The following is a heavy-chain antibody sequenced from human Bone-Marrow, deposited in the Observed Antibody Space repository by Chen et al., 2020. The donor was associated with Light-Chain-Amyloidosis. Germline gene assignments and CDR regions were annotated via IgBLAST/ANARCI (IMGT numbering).Heavy chain of an antibody. V-gene: IGHV3-23*04. D-gene: IGHD1-26*01. CDR3: EKKTNSYGDYDRAPLVGYTWFPP. Sequence: EVQLAESGGGLVQPGGSLRLSCSASGFTFSNYAMSWVRQAPGKGLEWVAPIGVGGGATYPASSLERSSTSSGNTPKTRYLLEISRRRAENTAYYYWEKKTNSYGDYDRAPLVGYTWFPPWGRGPL. CDR1: GFTFSNYA. J-gene: IGHJ5*02. CDR2: IGVGGGAT.